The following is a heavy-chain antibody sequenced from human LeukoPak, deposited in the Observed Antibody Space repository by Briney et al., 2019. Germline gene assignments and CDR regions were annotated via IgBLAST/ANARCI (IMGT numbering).Heavy chain of an antibody. D-gene: IGHD3-3*01. J-gene: IGHJ3*02. CDR3: AKGLHVLDDAFDI. CDR2: ISWNSGSI. Sequence: GGSLRLSCAASGFTFDDYAMHWVRQAPGKGLGWVSGISWNSGSIGYADSVKGRFTISRDNAKNSLYLQMNSLRAEDTALYYCAKGLHVLDDAFDIWGQGTMVTVSS. V-gene: IGHV3-9*01. CDR1: GFTFDDYA.